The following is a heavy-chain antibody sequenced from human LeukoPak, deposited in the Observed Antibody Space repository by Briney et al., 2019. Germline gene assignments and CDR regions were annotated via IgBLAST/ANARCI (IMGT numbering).Heavy chain of an antibody. V-gene: IGHV4-59*01. CDR3: ARSYRYCSSTSCYTYGY. Sequence: SETLSLTCTVSGGSISSYYWSWIRQPPGKGLEWIGYIYYSGSTNYNPSLKSRVTISGDTSKNQCSLKLSSVTAADTAVYYCARSYRYCSSTSCYTYGYWGQGTLVTVSS. D-gene: IGHD2-2*02. CDR2: IYYSGST. J-gene: IGHJ4*02. CDR1: GGSISSYY.